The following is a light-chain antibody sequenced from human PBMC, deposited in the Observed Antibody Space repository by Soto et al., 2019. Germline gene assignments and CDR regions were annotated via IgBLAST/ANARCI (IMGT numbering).Light chain of an antibody. CDR3: QSYDSSLSGSLV. Sequence: QSVLTQPPSVSGAPGQRVTISCTGSSSNIGAGYDVHWYQQLPGTAPKLLIYGNSNRPSGVPDRFSGSKSGTSASLAITGLQAEDEADYYGQSYDSSLSGSLVFGGGTKVTVL. J-gene: IGLJ3*02. CDR1: SSNIGAGYD. V-gene: IGLV1-40*01. CDR2: GNS.